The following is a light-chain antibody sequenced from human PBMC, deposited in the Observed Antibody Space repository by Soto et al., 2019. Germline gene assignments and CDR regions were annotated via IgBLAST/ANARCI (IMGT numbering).Light chain of an antibody. J-gene: IGKJ3*01. CDR2: AAS. V-gene: IGKV1-27*01. Sequence: DIQMTQSPSSLSASVGDRVTITCRASQGISNYLAWYQQKPGKDPKLLIYAASTLQSGGPSRFSGIVSGTDFTLTISSLKHEDVAKYYCQKYNSAPFTFGPVTKVDVK. CDR1: QGISNY. CDR3: QKYNSAPFT.